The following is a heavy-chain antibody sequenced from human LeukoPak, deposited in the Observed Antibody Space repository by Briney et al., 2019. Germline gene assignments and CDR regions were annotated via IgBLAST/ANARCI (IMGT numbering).Heavy chain of an antibody. J-gene: IGHJ2*01. CDR3: ASTGIAAADDWYFDL. V-gene: IGHV5-51*01. CDR1: GYSFTSYW. D-gene: IGHD6-13*01. Sequence: GESLKISCKGSGYSFTSYWIGWVRQMPGKGLEWMGIIYPGDSDTRYSPSFQGQVTISADKSISTAYLQWSSLKASDTAMYYCASTGIAAADDWYFDLWGRGTLVTVSS. CDR2: IYPGDSDT.